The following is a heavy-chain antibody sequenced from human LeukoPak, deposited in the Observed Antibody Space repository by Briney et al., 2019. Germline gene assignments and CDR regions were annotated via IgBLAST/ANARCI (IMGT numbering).Heavy chain of an antibody. Sequence: GGSLRLSCAASGFTFSSYRMNWVRQAPRKGLEWVSSISRSSSYIYYADPVKSRFTISRDNSQNTLYLQLNSRRADDTAVLYFATDSDYGDYVEDYWGQGTLVTVSS. CDR2: ISRSSSYI. CDR1: GFTFSSYR. V-gene: IGHV3-21*01. D-gene: IGHD4-17*01. J-gene: IGHJ4*02. CDR3: ATDSDYGDYVEDY.